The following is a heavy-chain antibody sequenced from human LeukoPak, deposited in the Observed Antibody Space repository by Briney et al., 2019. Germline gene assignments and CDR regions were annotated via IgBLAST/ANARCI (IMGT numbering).Heavy chain of an antibody. CDR2: IHYSGST. J-gene: IGHJ4*02. V-gene: IGHV4-59*08. CDR1: GGSISSYY. D-gene: IGHD1-26*01. Sequence: KPSETLSLTCTVSGGSISSYYWSWIRQPPKKGLEWIGYIHYSGSTNYNPSLNSRVTISVDTSKNQFSLRQTSVTAADTAVYYCARHSRTYYDFDYWGQGTLVTVSS. CDR3: ARHSRTYYDFDY.